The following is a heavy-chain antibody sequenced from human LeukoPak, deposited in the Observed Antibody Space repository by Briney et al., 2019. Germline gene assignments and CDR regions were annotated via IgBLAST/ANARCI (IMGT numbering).Heavy chain of an antibody. CDR1: GFTFSRYW. J-gene: IGHJ6*03. D-gene: IGHD3-3*01. Sequence: GGSLRLSCAASGFTFSRYWMSWVRQAPGKGLEWVANIKQDGSGKYYVDSVKGRFTISRDNAKNSLYLQMNSLRAEDTAIYYCARVSITIFGVIRYYMDVWGKGTTVSASS. V-gene: IGHV3-7*01. CDR2: IKQDGSGK. CDR3: ARVSITIFGVIRYYMDV.